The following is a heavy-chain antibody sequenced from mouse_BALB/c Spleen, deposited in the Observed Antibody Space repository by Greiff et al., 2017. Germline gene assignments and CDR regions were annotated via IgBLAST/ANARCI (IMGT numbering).Heavy chain of an antibody. D-gene: IGHD2-4*01. CDR1: GYTFTSYW. CDR2: INPSTGYT. V-gene: IGHV1-7*01. J-gene: IGHJ1*01. CDR3: ARSRYDYDGFWYFDV. Sequence: QVQLQQSGAELAQPGASVKMSCKASGYTFTSYWMHWVKQRPGQGLEWIGYINPSTGYTEYNQKFKDKATLTADKSSSTAYMQLSSLTSEDSAVYYCARSRYDYDGFWYFDVWGAGTTVTVSA.